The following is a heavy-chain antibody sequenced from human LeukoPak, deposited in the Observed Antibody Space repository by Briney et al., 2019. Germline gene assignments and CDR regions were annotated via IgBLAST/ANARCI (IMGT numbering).Heavy chain of an antibody. V-gene: IGHV4-59*01. CDR3: AREGSSDDTSWFDP. D-gene: IGHD3-10*01. J-gene: IGHJ5*02. CDR1: GGSISSYY. CDR2: IYYSGSA. Sequence: SETLSLTCTVSGGSISSYYWSWIRQPPGKGLEWIGYIYYSGSANYNPSLKSRVTISVDTSKNQFSLKLSSVTAADTAVYYCAREGSSDDTSWFDPWGQGTLVTVSS.